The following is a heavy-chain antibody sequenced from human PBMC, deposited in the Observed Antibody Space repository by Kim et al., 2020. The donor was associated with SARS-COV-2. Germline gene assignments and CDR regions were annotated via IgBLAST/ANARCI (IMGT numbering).Heavy chain of an antibody. CDR1: GYTFTGYY. D-gene: IGHD1-26*01. CDR3: ARVSLGQTYYYYGMDV. V-gene: IGHV1-2*06. Sequence: ASVKVSCKASGYTFTGYYMHWVRQAPGQGLEWMGRINPNSGGTNYAQKFQGRVTMTRDTSISTAYMELSRLRSDDTAVYYCARVSLGQTYYYYGMDVWGQGTTVTVSS. CDR2: INPNSGGT. J-gene: IGHJ6*02.